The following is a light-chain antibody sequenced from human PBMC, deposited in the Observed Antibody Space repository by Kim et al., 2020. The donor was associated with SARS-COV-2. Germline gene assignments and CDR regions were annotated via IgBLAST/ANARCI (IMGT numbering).Light chain of an antibody. CDR1: SSNIGSNY. CDR2: RNN. CDR3: AAWDDSLSGWV. J-gene: IGLJ3*02. Sequence: QSVLTQPPSASGTPGQRVTISCSGSSSNIGSNYVYWYQQLPGTAPKLLIYRNNQRPSGVPDRFSGSKSGTSAPLAISGLRSEDEADYYCAAWDDSLSGWVFGGGTQLTVL. V-gene: IGLV1-47*01.